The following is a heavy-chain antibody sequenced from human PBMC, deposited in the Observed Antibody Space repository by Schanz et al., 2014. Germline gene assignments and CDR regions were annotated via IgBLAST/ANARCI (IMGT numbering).Heavy chain of an antibody. D-gene: IGHD3-10*01. V-gene: IGHV1-46*01. Sequence: QVQLVQSGAEVKKPEASVKVSCKASGYTFTSYGINWVRQAPGQGLEWMGMINPSGGSTTYAQKFQDRVTVTRDTSRSTVYMELSSLTSEDTAVHYCARGRGFYDYWGQGTLVTVSS. CDR3: ARGRGFYDY. J-gene: IGHJ4*02. CDR1: GYTFTSYG. CDR2: INPSGGST.